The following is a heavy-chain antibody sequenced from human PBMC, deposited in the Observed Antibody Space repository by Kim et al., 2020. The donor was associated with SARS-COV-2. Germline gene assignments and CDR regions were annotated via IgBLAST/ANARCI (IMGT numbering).Heavy chain of an antibody. CDR1: GGTFSSYA. D-gene: IGHD2-15*01. CDR2: IIPIFGTA. CDR3: AREIHELVVVAATHGWFDP. J-gene: IGHJ5*02. Sequence: SVKVSCKASGGTFSSYAISWVRQAPGQGLEWMGGIIPIFGTANYAQKFQGRVTITADESTSTAYMELSSLRSEDTAVYYCAREIHELVVVAATHGWFDPWGQGTLVTVSS. V-gene: IGHV1-69*13.